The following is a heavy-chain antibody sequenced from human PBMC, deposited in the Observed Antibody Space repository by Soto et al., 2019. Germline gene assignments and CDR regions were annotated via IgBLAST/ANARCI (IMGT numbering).Heavy chain of an antibody. CDR1: GFPFSSYA. V-gene: IGHV3-23*01. CDR2: ISGSGGST. Sequence: EVQLLESGGGLVQPWGSLRLFCAASGFPFSSYAMSWVRQAPGKGLEWVSAISGSGGSTYYADSVKGRFTISRDNSKNTVYLQMNSLRAEDTAVYYCAKVKRTQNDYYMDVWGKGTTVTVSS. CDR3: AKVKRTQNDYYMDV. J-gene: IGHJ6*03.